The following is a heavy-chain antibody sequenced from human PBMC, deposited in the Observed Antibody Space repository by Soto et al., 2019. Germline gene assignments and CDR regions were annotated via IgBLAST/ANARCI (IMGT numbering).Heavy chain of an antibody. CDR2: IYSGGST. Sequence: LRLSCAASGFTVSSNYMSWVRQAPGKGLEWVSVIYSGGSTYYADSVKGRFTISRDNSKNTLYLQMNSLRAEDTAVYYCARGVEYSSSSGDAFDIWGQGTMVTVSS. CDR1: GFTVSSNY. CDR3: ARGVEYSSSSGDAFDI. D-gene: IGHD6-6*01. V-gene: IGHV3-53*01. J-gene: IGHJ3*02.